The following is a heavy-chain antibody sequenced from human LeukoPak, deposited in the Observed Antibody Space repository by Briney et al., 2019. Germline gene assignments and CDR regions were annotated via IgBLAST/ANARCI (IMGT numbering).Heavy chain of an antibody. D-gene: IGHD6-6*01. Sequence: GGSLRLSCAASGFTFSSYWMSCVRQAPGEGLEWVANIKQDGTEKYYMDSVKGRFSISRDNAKNSLYLQMNALRAEDTAVYYCARDVRPDYWGQGTLVTVST. CDR2: IKQDGTEK. CDR3: ARDVRPDY. J-gene: IGHJ4*02. CDR1: GFTFSSYW. V-gene: IGHV3-7*04.